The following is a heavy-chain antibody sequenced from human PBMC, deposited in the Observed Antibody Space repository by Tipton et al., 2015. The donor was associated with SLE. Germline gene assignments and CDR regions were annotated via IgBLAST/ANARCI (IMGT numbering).Heavy chain of an antibody. CDR3: ARTSYYGLVHS. CDR2: IYHSEGP. J-gene: IGHJ4*02. V-gene: IGHV4-59*01. CDR1: GGSIDTSY. D-gene: IGHD3-10*01. Sequence: TLSLTCTVSGGSIDTSYWSWIRHSPGKGLEWIGYIYHSEGPTYNPSLRRRVTMSLATSKNQFSLKLSSVSAADTAVYYCARTSYYGLVHSWGQGTLVTVSS.